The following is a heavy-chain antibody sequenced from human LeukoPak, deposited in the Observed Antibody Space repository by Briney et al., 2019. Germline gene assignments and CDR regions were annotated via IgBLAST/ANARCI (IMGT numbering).Heavy chain of an antibody. CDR3: ARHVPKTYYYDSSGFFFDY. D-gene: IGHD3-22*01. CDR2: ISAYNGNT. V-gene: IGHV1-18*01. Sequence: ASVKVSCKASGYTFTSYGICWVRQAPGQGLEWMGWISAYNGNTNYAQKLQGRVTMTTDTSTSTAYMELRSLRFDDTAVYYCARHVPKTYYYDSSGFFFDYWGQGTLVTVSS. CDR1: GYTFTSYG. J-gene: IGHJ4*02.